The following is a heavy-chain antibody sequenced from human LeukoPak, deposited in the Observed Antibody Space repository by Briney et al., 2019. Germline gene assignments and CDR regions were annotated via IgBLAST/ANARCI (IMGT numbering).Heavy chain of an antibody. CDR1: GDSSSNSIYY. Sequence: SETLSLTCTVSGDSSSNSIYYWGWIRQPPGKGLEWIGSIYYSGSTYYNPSLKSRVTISVDTSKNQFSLKLSSVTAADTAVYYCARVALTGYSSSRTGWFDPWGQGTLVTVSS. V-gene: IGHV4-39*07. J-gene: IGHJ5*02. CDR2: IYYSGST. D-gene: IGHD6-13*01. CDR3: ARVALTGYSSSRTGWFDP.